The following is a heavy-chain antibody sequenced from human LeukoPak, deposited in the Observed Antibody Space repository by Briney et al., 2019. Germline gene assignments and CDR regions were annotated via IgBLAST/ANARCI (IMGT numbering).Heavy chain of an antibody. CDR1: GGSISTSNYY. V-gene: IGHV4-39*07. CDR3: ARGGRDGYNNWFDP. J-gene: IGHJ5*02. CDR2: IFYSGST. Sequence: SETLSLTCTVSGGSISTSNYYWDWIRQPPGKGLEWIGNIFYSGSTYYSPSLRSRVTISLDTSKNQFSLKLSSVTAADTAVYYCARGGRDGYNNWFDPWGQGTLVTVSS. D-gene: IGHD5-24*01.